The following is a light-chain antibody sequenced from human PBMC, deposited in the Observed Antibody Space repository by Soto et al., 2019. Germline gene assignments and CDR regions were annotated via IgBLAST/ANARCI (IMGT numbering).Light chain of an antibody. CDR1: SGHSSYA. Sequence: QPVLTQSPSASASLGASVKLTCTLSSGHSSYAIAWHQQQPEKGPRYLMKLNSDGSHSKGDVIPDRFSGSSSGAERYLTISSLQSEDEADYYCQTWGTGIHYVFGTGTKVTVL. J-gene: IGLJ1*01. CDR2: LNSDGSH. CDR3: QTWGTGIHYV. V-gene: IGLV4-69*01.